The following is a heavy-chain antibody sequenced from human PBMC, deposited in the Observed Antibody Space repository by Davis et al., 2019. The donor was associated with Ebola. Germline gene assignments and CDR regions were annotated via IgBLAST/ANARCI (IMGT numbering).Heavy chain of an antibody. CDR1: GYSFLNYW. V-gene: IGHV5-10-1*01. CDR3: ARRDQNYYYGMDV. Sequence: GESLKISCTASGYSFLNYWISWVRHMPGRGLEWIGRIDPSDSYTDYSPSFQGHVSISADKSTNTAYLQWRSLQPSDTAIYYCARRDQNYYYGMDVWGQGTTVTVSS. J-gene: IGHJ6*02. CDR2: IDPSDSYT.